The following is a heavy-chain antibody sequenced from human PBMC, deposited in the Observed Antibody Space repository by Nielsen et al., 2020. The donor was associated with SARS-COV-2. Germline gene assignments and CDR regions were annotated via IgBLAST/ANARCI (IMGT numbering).Heavy chain of an antibody. J-gene: IGHJ6*02. Sequence: SVKVSCKASGGTFISYTISWVRQAPGQGLEWMGRIIPILGIANYAQKFQGRVTMTRNTSISTAYMELSSLRSEDTAVYYCARATYYYYGMDVWGQGTTVTVSS. CDR2: IIPILGIA. CDR1: GGTFISYT. CDR3: ARATYYYYGMDV. V-gene: IGHV1-69*02.